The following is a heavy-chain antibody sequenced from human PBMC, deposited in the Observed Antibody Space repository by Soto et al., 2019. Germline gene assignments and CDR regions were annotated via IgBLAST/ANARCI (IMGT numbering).Heavy chain of an antibody. CDR1: GYTFTNFG. J-gene: IGHJ4*02. CDR2: ISAYNGNT. V-gene: IGHV1-18*01. Sequence: QVQLVQSGAEVKKPGASVKVSCKTSGYTFTNFGLSWVRQAPGQGLEWLGWISAYNGNTNYAQNFQGRVTMTTDTATSTAYMELRSLRSDDTAVYYCARGGTAIDYWGQGPLVNVSS. D-gene: IGHD2-21*02. CDR3: ARGGTAIDY.